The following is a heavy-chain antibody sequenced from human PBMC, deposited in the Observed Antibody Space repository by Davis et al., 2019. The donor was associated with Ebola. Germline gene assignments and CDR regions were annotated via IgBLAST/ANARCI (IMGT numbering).Heavy chain of an antibody. D-gene: IGHD3-10*01. CDR2: IYYSGST. CDR3: ARSERGAMVRGVTPAFDY. J-gene: IGHJ4*02. V-gene: IGHV4-59*01. Sequence: PSETLSLTCTVSGGSISSYYWSWIRQPPGKGLEWIGYIYYSGSTNYNPSLKSRVTISVDTSKNQFSLKLSSVTAADTAVYYCARSERGAMVRGVTPAFDYWGQGTLVTVSS. CDR1: GGSISSYY.